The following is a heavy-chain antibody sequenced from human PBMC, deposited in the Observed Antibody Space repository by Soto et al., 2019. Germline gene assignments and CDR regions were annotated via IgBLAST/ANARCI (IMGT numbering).Heavy chain of an antibody. CDR3: AREHWSHLSSFEHYNGMDV. V-gene: IGHV1-69*01. CDR1: AGTFTNSI. D-gene: IGHD2-8*02. CDR2: IMPVSGAA. J-gene: IGHJ6*02. Sequence: QVHLVQSGPEVKKPGSSVKVSCRASAGTFTNSIISWVRQARGQGLEWLGAIMPVSGAAIYAQIFKGRITITAAESTSTVDMELSSLRSDDTAVYYCAREHWSHLSSFEHYNGMDVWGQGTPVTVSS.